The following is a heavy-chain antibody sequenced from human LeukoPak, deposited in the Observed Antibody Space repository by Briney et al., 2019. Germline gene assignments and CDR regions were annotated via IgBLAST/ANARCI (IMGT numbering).Heavy chain of an antibody. CDR3: ARDYDTGTFRFDS. Sequence: ASVKVSCKASGYTFASYEINWVRQATGQGLEWMGWMNPNSNNTGYAQKFQGRVTITRNTSMNTAYMELSSLRSEDTAVYYCARDYDTGTFRFDSWGQGTLVTVSS. J-gene: IGHJ4*02. CDR1: GYTFASYE. D-gene: IGHD3-10*01. CDR2: MNPNSNNT. V-gene: IGHV1-8*01.